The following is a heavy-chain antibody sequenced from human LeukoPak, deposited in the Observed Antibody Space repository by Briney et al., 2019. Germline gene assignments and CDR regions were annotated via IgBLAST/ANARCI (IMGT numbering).Heavy chain of an antibody. CDR3: ATTYYDILTGYYHSTSRLGY. V-gene: IGHV1-2*02. CDR2: INPNSGGT. CDR1: GYTFTGYY. Sequence: ASVKVSCKASGYTFTGYYMHWVRQAPGQGLEWMGWINPNSGGTSYAQKFQGRVTMTRDTSISTAYMELSRLRSDDTAVYYCATTYYDILTGYYHSTSRLGYWGQGTLVTVSS. D-gene: IGHD3-9*01. J-gene: IGHJ4*02.